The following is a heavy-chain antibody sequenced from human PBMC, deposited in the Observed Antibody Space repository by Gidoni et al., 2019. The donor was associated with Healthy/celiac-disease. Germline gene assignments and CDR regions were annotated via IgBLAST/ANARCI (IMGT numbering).Heavy chain of an antibody. D-gene: IGHD2-15*01. CDR3: AREKCSGGSCLDY. Sequence: EVQLVETGGGLIQPGGSLRLSCAASGFTVSRNYMSWVRQAPGKGLEWVSVIYSGGSTYYADSVKGRFTISRDNSKNTLYLQMNSLRAEDTAVYYCAREKCSGGSCLDYWGQGTLVTVSS. J-gene: IGHJ4*02. V-gene: IGHV3-53*02. CDR1: GFTVSRNY. CDR2: IYSGGST.